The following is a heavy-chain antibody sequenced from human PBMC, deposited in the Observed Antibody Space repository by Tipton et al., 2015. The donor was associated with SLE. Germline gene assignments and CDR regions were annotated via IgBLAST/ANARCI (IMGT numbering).Heavy chain of an antibody. CDR1: GGSISSRSYY. CDR2: IYYSGST. CDR3: AREGDYGGNSGWFDP. V-gene: IGHV4-39*07. J-gene: IGHJ5*02. Sequence: LRLSCTVSGGSISSRSYYWGWIRQPPGNGLEWIGSIYYSGSTYYNPSLKSRVTISVDTSKNQFSLKLSSVTAADTAVYYCAREGDYGGNSGWFDPWGQGTLVTVSS. D-gene: IGHD4-23*01.